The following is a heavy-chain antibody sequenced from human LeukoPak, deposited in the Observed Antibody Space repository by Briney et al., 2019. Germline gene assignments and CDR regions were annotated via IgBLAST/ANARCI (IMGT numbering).Heavy chain of an antibody. CDR3: ARHMTTVVSTMGYYYGMDV. J-gene: IGHJ6*02. Sequence: GSSVTVSCKTSGGTFSICALSWVRQAPGQGLEWMGGIIPIFGTADYAQKFQGRVTITADESTSTAYMELSSLKSEDTAVYYCARHMTTVVSTMGYYYGMDVWGQGTTVTVSS. CDR2: IIPIFGTA. CDR1: GGTFSICA. V-gene: IGHV1-69*01. D-gene: IGHD4-23*01.